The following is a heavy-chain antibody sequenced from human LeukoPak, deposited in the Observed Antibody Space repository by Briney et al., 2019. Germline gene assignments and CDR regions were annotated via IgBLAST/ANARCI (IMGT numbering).Heavy chain of an antibody. J-gene: IGHJ4*02. Sequence: SETLSLTCTVSGGSISSSSYYWGWIRQPPGKGLEWIGSIYYSGSTYYNPSLKSRVTISVDTSKNQFSLKLSSVTAADTAVYYCARTVGAVVVVPAASYFDYWGQGTLVTVSS. CDR1: GGSISSSSYY. D-gene: IGHD2-2*01. CDR2: IYYSGST. V-gene: IGHV4-39*01. CDR3: ARTVGAVVVVPAASYFDY.